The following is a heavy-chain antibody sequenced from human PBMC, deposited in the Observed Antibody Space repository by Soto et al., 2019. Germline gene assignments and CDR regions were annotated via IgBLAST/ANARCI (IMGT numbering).Heavy chain of an antibody. CDR3: ASWRSYSGSYCFDY. Sequence: QVQLVQSGAEVKKPGSSVKVSCEASGGTFNTYTINWVRQAPGRGLEWMGQVIPMYDSVNYAESFQGRVTITADKSTNIAYMELSSLRSEDTALYFCASWRSYSGSYCFDYWGQGTLVIVFS. V-gene: IGHV1-69*06. J-gene: IGHJ4*02. CDR2: VIPMYDSV. D-gene: IGHD1-26*01. CDR1: GGTFNTYT.